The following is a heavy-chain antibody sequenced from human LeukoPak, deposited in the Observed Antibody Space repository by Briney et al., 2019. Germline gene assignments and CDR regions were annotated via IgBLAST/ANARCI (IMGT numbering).Heavy chain of an antibody. V-gene: IGHV1-69*05. Sequence: SVKVSCKASGGTFSSYAISWVRQAPGQELEWMGRIIPIFGTANYAQKFQGRVTITTDESTSTAYMELSSLRSEDTAVYYCARDPFWSGYYLDYWGQGTLVTVSS. J-gene: IGHJ4*02. CDR1: GGTFSSYA. CDR3: ARDPFWSGYYLDY. CDR2: IIPIFGTA. D-gene: IGHD3-3*01.